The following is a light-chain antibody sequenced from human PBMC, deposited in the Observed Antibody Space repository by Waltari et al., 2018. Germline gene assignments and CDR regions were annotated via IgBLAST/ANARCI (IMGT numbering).Light chain of an antibody. J-gene: IGKJ1*01. CDR3: QQYYSTPPT. V-gene: IGKV4-1*01. CDR2: WAS. Sequence: DIVMTQSPDSLAVSLCERATIYYKSSQSVLYSSNNKNYLAWYQQKPGQPPKLLIYWASYRESGVPDRFSGSGSGTDFTLTISSLQAEDVAVYYCQQYYSTPPTFGQGTKVEIK. CDR1: QSVLYSSNNKNY.